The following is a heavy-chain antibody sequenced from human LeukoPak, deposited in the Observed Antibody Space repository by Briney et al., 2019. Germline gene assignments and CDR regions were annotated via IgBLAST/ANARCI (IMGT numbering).Heavy chain of an antibody. J-gene: IGHJ5*02. Sequence: PSETLSLTCTVSGGSISSSSYYWGWIRQPPGKGLEWIGSIYYSGSTYYNPSLKSRVTISVDTSKNQFSLKLSSVTAADTAVYYCARGAPGRLAYNWFDPWGQGTLVTVSS. CDR3: ARGAPGRLAYNWFDP. V-gene: IGHV4-39*07. CDR2: IYYSGST. CDR1: GGSISSSSYY.